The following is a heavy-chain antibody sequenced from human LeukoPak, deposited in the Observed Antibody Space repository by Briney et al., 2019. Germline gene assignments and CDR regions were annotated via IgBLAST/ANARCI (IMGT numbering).Heavy chain of an antibody. CDR1: GGSISSYY. D-gene: IGHD3-10*01. CDR3: TRHHLWFGEPYYFDY. CDR2: IYYSGST. J-gene: IGHJ4*02. V-gene: IGHV4-59*08. Sequence: SETLSLTCTVSGGSISSYYWSWIRQPPGKGLEWIGYIYYSGSTNYNPSLKSRVTISVDTSKNQFSLKLSSVTAADTAVYYCTRHHLWFGEPYYFDYWGQGTQVTVSS.